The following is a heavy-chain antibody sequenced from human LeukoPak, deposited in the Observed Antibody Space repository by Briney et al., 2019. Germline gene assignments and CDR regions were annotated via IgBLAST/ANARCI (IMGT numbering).Heavy chain of an antibody. J-gene: IGHJ4*02. CDR2: IYTSGST. V-gene: IGHV4-4*07. Sequence: SETLSLTCPVSGGSISSYYWSWIQQPAGKGLEWIGRIYTSGSTNYNPSLKSRVTMSVDTSKNQFSLKLSSVTAADTAVYYCARGFYDYGDYRGFDYWGQGTLVTVSS. D-gene: IGHD4-17*01. CDR3: ARGFYDYGDYRGFDY. CDR1: GGSISSYY.